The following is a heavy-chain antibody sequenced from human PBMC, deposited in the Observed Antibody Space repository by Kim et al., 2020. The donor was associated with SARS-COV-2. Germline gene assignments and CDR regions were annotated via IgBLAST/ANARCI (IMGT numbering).Heavy chain of an antibody. J-gene: IGHJ3*01. Sequence: YYANSVKGRFTISRDNSKNTLYLQMGSLRAEDMAVYYCARLTVTYDAFDVWGQGTMVTVSS. V-gene: IGHV3-64*01. D-gene: IGHD4-17*01. CDR3: ARLTVTYDAFDV.